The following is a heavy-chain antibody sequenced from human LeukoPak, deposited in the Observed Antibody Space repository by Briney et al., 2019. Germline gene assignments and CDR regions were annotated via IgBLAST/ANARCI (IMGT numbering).Heavy chain of an antibody. CDR3: ARDPTGDYFDY. Sequence: GGSLRLSCAASGFTFSSYWMHWVRQAPGKGLVWVSRINGDGSSTSYADSVKGRFTISRDNAKNTLYLQMNSLRAEDTAVYYCARDPTGDYFDYWGQGTLVTVSS. J-gene: IGHJ4*02. V-gene: IGHV3-74*01. CDR2: INGDGSST. CDR1: GFTFSSYW. D-gene: IGHD1-14*01.